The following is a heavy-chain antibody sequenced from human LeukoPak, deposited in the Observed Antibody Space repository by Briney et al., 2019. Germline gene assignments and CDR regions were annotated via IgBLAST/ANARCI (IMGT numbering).Heavy chain of an antibody. D-gene: IGHD3-3*01. J-gene: IGHJ5*02. V-gene: IGHV3-7*03. CDR2: IKQDGSEK. CDR3: ARELWSGTNWFDP. CDR1: GFTFSSYW. Sequence: PGGSLRLSCAASGFTFSSYWMSWVRQAPGKGLEWVANIKQDGSEKYYVDSVKGRFTISRDNAKNSLYLQMNSLRAEDTAVYYCARELWSGTNWFDPWGQGTLVTVSS.